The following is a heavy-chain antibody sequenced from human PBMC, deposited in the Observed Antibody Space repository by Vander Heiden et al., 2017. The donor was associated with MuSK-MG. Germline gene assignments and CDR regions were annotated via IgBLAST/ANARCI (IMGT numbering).Heavy chain of an antibody. CDR2: ISFDGSNK. CDR3: ARGRAAAGYSDY. J-gene: IGHJ4*02. CDR1: GSTFTSYA. Sequence: QVPLVESGGGVVQPRRSLRLSCAASGSTFTSYAMHGGRQAPGQGLVWVAVISFDGSNKYYADSVKGRFIISRDNSKNTLYRQMKSLRAEDTALYYCARGRAAAGYSDYWGQVTMVTVSS. V-gene: IGHV3-30-3*01. D-gene: IGHD6-13*01.